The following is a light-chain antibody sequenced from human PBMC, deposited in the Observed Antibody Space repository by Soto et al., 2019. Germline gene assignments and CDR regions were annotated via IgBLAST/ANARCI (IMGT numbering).Light chain of an antibody. CDR3: QQSYTTSIT. J-gene: IGKJ5*01. CDR1: QRISTY. Sequence: QLTQSPSSLSASVGDRVTITCRASQRISTYLNWYQQKPGKAPKLLIYGASTLQGGVPSRFSGSGSGTDFTLTISSLQPEDFATYYCQQSYTTSITFGQGTRLEIK. CDR2: GAS. V-gene: IGKV1-39*01.